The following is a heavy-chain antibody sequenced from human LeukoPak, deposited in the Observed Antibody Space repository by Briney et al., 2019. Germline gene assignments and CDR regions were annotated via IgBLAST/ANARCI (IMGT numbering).Heavy chain of an antibody. D-gene: IGHD5-18*01. CDR3: ARRTAMAYFDY. J-gene: IGHJ4*02. CDR1: GGSISSYY. Sequence: SETLSLTCTVSGGSISSYYWSWIRQPPGKGLEWIGYIYYSGSTNYNPSLKSRVTISVGTSKNQFSLKPSSVTAADTAVYYCARRTAMAYFDYWGQGTLVTVSS. CDR2: IYYSGST. V-gene: IGHV4-59*08.